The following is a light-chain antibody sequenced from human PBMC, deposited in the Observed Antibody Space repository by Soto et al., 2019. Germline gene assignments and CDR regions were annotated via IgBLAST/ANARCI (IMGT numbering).Light chain of an antibody. V-gene: IGKV3-11*01. CDR2: DAS. CDR1: QSVGTF. CDR3: EQRSNWPPALT. Sequence: EIVLTQSPATLSLSPGERATLSCRASQSVGTFLAWYQHKPGQAPRLLIYDASNRATGVPARFSGSGSGTDFTVTISSVEPEDFAVYYCEQRSNWPPALTFGGGTKVEIK. J-gene: IGKJ4*01.